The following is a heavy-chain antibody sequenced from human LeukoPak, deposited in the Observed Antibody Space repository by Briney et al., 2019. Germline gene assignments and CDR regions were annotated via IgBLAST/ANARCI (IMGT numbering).Heavy chain of an antibody. Sequence: SETLSLTCAVYGGSFSGYYWSWIRQPPGKGLEWIGEINHSGSTNYNPSLKSRVTISVDPSKNQFSLKLSSVTAADPAVYYCPRGRVWITIFRVVKKRNWFDPWGQGTLVTVSS. CDR3: PRGRVWITIFRVVKKRNWFDP. D-gene: IGHD3-3*01. CDR1: GGSFSGYY. V-gene: IGHV4-34*01. J-gene: IGHJ5*02. CDR2: INHSGST.